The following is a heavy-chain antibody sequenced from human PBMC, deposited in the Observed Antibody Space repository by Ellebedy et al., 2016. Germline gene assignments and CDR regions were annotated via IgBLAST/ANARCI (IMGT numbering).Heavy chain of an antibody. Sequence: ASVKVSCKASGYSFDSYGFTWVRQAPGQGLEWMGVTDPTGGGPTYAQNLQGRVTMTRDTSTSTVYMELTSLRSEDTAVYYCARDRYSSSGRKRGSMDVWGQGTPVTVSS. V-gene: IGHV1-46*02. J-gene: IGHJ6*02. CDR2: TDPTGGGP. CDR1: GYSFDSYG. D-gene: IGHD6-13*01. CDR3: ARDRYSSSGRKRGSMDV.